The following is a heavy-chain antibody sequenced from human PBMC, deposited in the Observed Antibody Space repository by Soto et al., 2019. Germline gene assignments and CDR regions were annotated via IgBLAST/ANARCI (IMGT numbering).Heavy chain of an antibody. CDR1: GGSISSYY. CDR3: ARENGYKQSVDY. V-gene: IGHV4-59*01. J-gene: IGHJ4*02. Sequence: PSETLSLTCTVSGGSISSYYWSWIRQPPGKGLEWIGYIYYSGSTNYNPSLKSRVTISVDTSRNQFSLKLSSVTAADTAVYYCARENGYKQSVDYWGQGTLVTVSS. D-gene: IGHD5-12*01. CDR2: IYYSGST.